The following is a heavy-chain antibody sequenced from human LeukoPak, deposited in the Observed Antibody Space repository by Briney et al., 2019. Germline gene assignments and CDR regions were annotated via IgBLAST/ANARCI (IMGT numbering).Heavy chain of an antibody. CDR3: ARLSSGSRPNFDS. J-gene: IGHJ4*02. Sequence: SETLSLTCTVSGGSTSNSGGFYWSWIRQPLGKGLEWIGYIYFTGTTTYHPSLRSRVTISLDTSNNQFSLDLTSVTVADTAVYYCARLSSGSRPNFDSWGQGSLVTVSS. D-gene: IGHD6-19*01. CDR1: GGSTSNSGGFY. V-gene: IGHV4-61*08. CDR2: IYFTGTT.